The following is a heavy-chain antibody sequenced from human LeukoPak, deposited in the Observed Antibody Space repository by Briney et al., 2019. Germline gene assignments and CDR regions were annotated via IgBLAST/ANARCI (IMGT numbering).Heavy chain of an antibody. CDR3: ARDGYSSGWYLYYCDY. Sequence: PSETLSLTCAVYGGSFSGYYWSWIRQPPGKGLEWIGEINHSGSTNYNPSLKSRVTISVDTSKNQFSLKLSSVTAADTAVYYCARDGYSSGWYLYYCDYWGQGTLVTVSS. CDR2: INHSGST. D-gene: IGHD6-19*01. CDR1: GGSFSGYY. V-gene: IGHV4-34*01. J-gene: IGHJ4*02.